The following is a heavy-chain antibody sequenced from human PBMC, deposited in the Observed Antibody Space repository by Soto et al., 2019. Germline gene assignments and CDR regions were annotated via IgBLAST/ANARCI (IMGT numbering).Heavy chain of an antibody. CDR2: IYHSGST. V-gene: IGHV4-30-2*01. J-gene: IGHJ4*02. D-gene: IGHD5-18*01. Sequence: SETLSLSYAVSGGSISSGGYSWSWIRQPPGKGLEWIGYIYHSGSTYYNPSLKSRVTISVDTSKNQFSLKLSSVTAADTAVYYCARGFTTKVIDYWGQGTLVTVSS. CDR1: GGSISSGGYS. CDR3: ARGFTTKVIDY.